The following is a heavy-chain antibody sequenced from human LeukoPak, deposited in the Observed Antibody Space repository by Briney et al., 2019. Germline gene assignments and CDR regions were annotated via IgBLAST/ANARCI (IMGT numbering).Heavy chain of an antibody. CDR1: GGSFSGYY. J-gene: IGHJ4*02. D-gene: IGHD5-12*01. V-gene: IGHV4-34*01. CDR2: INHSGST. Sequence: SETLSLTCAVYGGSFSGYYWSWIRQPPGKGLEWIGEINHSGSTNYNPSLKSRVTISVDTSKNQFSLKLSSVTAADMAVYYCTRDSSGYDWFYDYWGQGTLVTVSS. CDR3: TRDSSGYDWFYDY.